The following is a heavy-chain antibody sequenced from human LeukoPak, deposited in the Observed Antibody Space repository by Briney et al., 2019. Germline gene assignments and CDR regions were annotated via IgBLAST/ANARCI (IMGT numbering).Heavy chain of an antibody. J-gene: IGHJ4*02. CDR2: ISPYNGNT. V-gene: IGHV1-18*01. CDR3: ARTSTVTIPNFDL. D-gene: IGHD4-17*01. Sequence: ASVKVSCKASGYTFTIYGINWVRQTPGQGLEWMGWISPYNGNTNYAQKFQGGVTLTTDTSTSTAYMELRSLRSDDTALYFCARTSTVTIPNFDLWGQGTLVTVSS. CDR1: GYTFTIYG.